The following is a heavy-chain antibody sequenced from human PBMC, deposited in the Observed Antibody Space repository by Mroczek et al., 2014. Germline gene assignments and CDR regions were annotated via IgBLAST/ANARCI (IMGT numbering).Heavy chain of an antibody. CDR3: ARTKVGDYGSGSYYKTPYYYYYGMDV. CDR1: GFTFSSYA. V-gene: IGHV3-30-3*01. D-gene: IGHD3-10*01. CDR2: ISYDGSNK. J-gene: IGHJ6*02. Sequence: QVQLVESGGGVVQPGRSLRLSCAASGFTFSSYAMHWVRQAPGKGLEWVAVISYDGSNKYYADSVKGRFTISRDNSKNTLYLQMNSLRAEDTAVYYCARTKVGDYGSGSYYKTPYYYYYGMDVWGQGTTVTVSS.